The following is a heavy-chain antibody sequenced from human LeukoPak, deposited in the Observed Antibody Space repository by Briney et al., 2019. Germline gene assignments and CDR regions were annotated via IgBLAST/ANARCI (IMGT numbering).Heavy chain of an antibody. CDR2: IKQDGSEK. V-gene: IGHV3-7*03. CDR1: GFTFSNYW. D-gene: IGHD3-10*01. J-gene: IGHJ4*02. Sequence: PGGSLRLSCAASGFTFSNYWMTWVRQAPGKGLEWVANIKQDGSEKYYADSVKGRFTISRDNAKGSLYLQMNNLRTEDTALYYCAKDKAQAYYASGSLVLWGQGTLVTVSS. CDR3: AKDKAQAYYASGSLVL.